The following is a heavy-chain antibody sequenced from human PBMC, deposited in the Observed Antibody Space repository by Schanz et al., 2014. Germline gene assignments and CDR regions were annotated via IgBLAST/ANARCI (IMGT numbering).Heavy chain of an antibody. J-gene: IGHJ3*01. CDR1: GFTFSRYW. CDR2: IRGSGGST. D-gene: IGHD2-8*02. Sequence: EVQLVESGGGFVQPGGSLRLSCAASGFTFSRYWMHWVRQAPGKGLKWVSGIRGSGGSTYYADSVKGRFTISRDNSKNTLYLRMNSLRAEDTAVYHCARDSRYCTGVDCKGDAFDLWGQGTLVTVSS. CDR3: ARDSRYCTGVDCKGDAFDL. V-gene: IGHV3-23*04.